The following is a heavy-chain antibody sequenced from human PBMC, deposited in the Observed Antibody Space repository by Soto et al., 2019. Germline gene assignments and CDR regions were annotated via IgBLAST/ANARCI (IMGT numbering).Heavy chain of an antibody. Sequence: GGSLRLSCAASGFTFSSYGMHWVRQAPGKGLEWVAVISYDGSNKYYADSVKGRFTISRDNSKNTLYLQMNSLRAEDTAVYYCAKDQMESPFDPWGQGTLVTVSS. J-gene: IGHJ5*02. D-gene: IGHD3-3*01. CDR3: AKDQMESPFDP. CDR1: GFTFSSYG. CDR2: ISYDGSNK. V-gene: IGHV3-30*18.